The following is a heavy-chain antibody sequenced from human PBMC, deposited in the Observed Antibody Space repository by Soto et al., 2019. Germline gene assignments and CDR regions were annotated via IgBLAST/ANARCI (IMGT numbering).Heavy chain of an antibody. Sequence: SPKTLSLTCTVSGGSISSNIYYWGWIRQPPGKGLEWIGSISHSGSIYYNPSLKSRVTLSVDTSTNQFSLNLRSVTAADTAVYYCTKGYCISTTCYRSWFDPWGQGTLVTVSS. CDR2: ISHSGSI. D-gene: IGHD2-2*01. CDR3: TKGYCISTTCYRSWFDP. CDR1: GGSISSNIYY. V-gene: IGHV4-39*01. J-gene: IGHJ5*02.